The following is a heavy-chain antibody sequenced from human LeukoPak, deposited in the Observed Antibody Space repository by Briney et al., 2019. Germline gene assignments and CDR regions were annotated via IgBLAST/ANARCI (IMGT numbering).Heavy chain of an antibody. D-gene: IGHD5-18*01. CDR1: GFTFSSYS. CDR3: ARVDRATWIRALGAFDI. V-gene: IGHV3-21*01. J-gene: IGHJ3*02. CDR2: ISSSSSYI. Sequence: PGGSLRLSCAASGFTFSSYSMNWVRQAPGKGLEWVSSISSSSSYIYYADSVKGRFTISRDNAKNSLYLQMNSLRDEDTAVYYCARVDRATWIRALGAFDIWGQGTMVTVSS.